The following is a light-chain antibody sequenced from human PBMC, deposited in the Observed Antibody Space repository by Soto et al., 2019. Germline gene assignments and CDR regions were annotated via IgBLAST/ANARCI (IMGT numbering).Light chain of an antibody. V-gene: IGKV3-11*01. Sequence: PGERATLSCRASPGFSSYLAWYQQKPGQAPRLLIYDASKRATGIPARFSGRGSGTDFTLTISSIEPEDFAVYYCQQRSNWPPVITFGQGTRLEIK. CDR2: DAS. J-gene: IGKJ5*01. CDR3: QQRSNWPPVIT. CDR1: PGFSSY.